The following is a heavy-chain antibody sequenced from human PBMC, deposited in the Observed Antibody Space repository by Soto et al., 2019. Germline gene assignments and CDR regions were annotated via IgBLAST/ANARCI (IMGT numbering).Heavy chain of an antibody. V-gene: IGHV4-59*11. CDR2: VYYSGTT. CDR1: GGSLSSHY. Sequence: SETLSLSWTVSGGSLSSHYWSRIRQPPWKGLEWIGYVYYSGTTNYNPSLKSRVTISVDTSKNQFSLKLSSVTAADTAVYYCAGHVGYGDDFWWYFDPWGRGTLITAPQ. D-gene: IGHD4-17*01. CDR3: AGHVGYGDDFWWYFDP. J-gene: IGHJ2*01.